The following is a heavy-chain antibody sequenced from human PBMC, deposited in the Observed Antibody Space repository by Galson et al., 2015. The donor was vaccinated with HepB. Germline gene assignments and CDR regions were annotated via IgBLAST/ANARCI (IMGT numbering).Heavy chain of an antibody. Sequence: SVKVSCKASGYAFTSYDINWVRQATGQGLEWMGWMNPNSGNTGYAQKFQGRVTMTRNTSISTAYMELSSLRSEDTAVYYCARGARSGYYPFAGGTYYYYYMDVWGKGTTVTVSS. V-gene: IGHV1-8*01. J-gene: IGHJ6*03. CDR1: GYAFTSYD. CDR3: ARGARSGYYPFAGGTYYYYYMDV. CDR2: MNPNSGNT. D-gene: IGHD3-3*01.